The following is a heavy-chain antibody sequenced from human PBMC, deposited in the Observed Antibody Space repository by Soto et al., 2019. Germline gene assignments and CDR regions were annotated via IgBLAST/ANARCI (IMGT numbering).Heavy chain of an antibody. V-gene: IGHV1-69*13. J-gene: IGHJ4*01. CDR2: IIPIFGTA. Sequence: SVKVSCKASGGTFSSYAISWVRQAPGQGLEWMGGIIPIFGTANYAQKFQGRVTITADESTSTAYMELSSLRSEDTAVYYCARDLGRSYYYDSSGYYDYWGHGTLVTVYS. CDR1: GGTFSSYA. CDR3: ARDLGRSYYYDSSGYYDY. D-gene: IGHD3-22*01.